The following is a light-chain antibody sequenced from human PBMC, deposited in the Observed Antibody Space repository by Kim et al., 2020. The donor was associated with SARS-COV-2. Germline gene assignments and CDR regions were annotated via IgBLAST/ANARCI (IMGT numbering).Light chain of an antibody. J-gene: IGLJ3*02. Sequence: QSVLTQPPSASGTPGQRVTISCSGSSSNIGSNYVYWYQQLPGTAPKLLSYRNNQRPLGVPDRFSGSKSGTSASLAISGLRSEDEADYYCAAWDDSLSGWVFGGGTKLTVL. V-gene: IGLV1-47*01. CDR2: RNN. CDR1: SSNIGSNY. CDR3: AAWDDSLSGWV.